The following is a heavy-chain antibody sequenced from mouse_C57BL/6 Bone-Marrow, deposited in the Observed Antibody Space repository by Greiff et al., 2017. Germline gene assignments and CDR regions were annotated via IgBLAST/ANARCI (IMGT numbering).Heavy chain of an antibody. Sequence: VQLQQSGAELVRPGASVKLSCTASGFNIKDDYMHWVKQRPEQGLEWIGWIDPENGDTEYASKFQGKATITADKSSNTAYLPLSSLTSEETAVYYCTTGDYYGSSTWFAYWGQGTLGTVSA. CDR3: TTGDYYGSSTWFAY. V-gene: IGHV14-4*01. J-gene: IGHJ3*01. D-gene: IGHD1-1*01. CDR2: IDPENGDT. CDR1: GFNIKDDY.